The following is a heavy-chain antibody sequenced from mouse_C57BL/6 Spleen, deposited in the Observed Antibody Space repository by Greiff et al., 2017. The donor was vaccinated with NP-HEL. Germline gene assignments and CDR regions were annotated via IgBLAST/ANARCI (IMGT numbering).Heavy chain of an antibody. Sequence: VQLQQSGTVLARPGASVKMSCKTSGYTFTSYWMHWVKQRLGQGLEWIGAIYPGNSDTSYNQKFKGKAKLTAVTSASTAYMELSSLTNEDSAVYYCTRDYYGYDEDYYAMDYWGQGTSVTVSS. J-gene: IGHJ4*01. CDR2: IYPGNSDT. CDR3: TRDYYGYDEDYYAMDY. D-gene: IGHD2-2*01. CDR1: GYTFTSYW. V-gene: IGHV1-5*01.